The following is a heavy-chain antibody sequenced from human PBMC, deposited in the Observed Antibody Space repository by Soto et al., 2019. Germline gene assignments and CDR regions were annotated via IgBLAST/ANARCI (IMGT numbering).Heavy chain of an antibody. V-gene: IGHV3-23*01. CDR1: GFAFSHYA. Sequence: GGSLRLSCAGSGFAFSHYAMTWVRQAPGKGLEWVSSISGGGETTYYADSVKGRFTISRDNSKNTLSLQINSLRADDTAVYYCAKPSSSISWPFDYWGQGTLVTVSS. D-gene: IGHD2-2*01. J-gene: IGHJ4*02. CDR3: AKPSSSISWPFDY. CDR2: ISGGGETT.